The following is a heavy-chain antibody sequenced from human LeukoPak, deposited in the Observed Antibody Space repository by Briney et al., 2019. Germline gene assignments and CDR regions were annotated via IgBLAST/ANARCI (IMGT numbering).Heavy chain of an antibody. Sequence: ASVKVSCKASGYTFTTYAMSWVRQAPGQGLEWMGWINTDTGKPTYAQGFTGRFVFSLVTSVSTAYLQISGLEAEDTAVYYCARVSGYCSTTTCYPVYWGQGTLVTVSS. D-gene: IGHD2-2*01. CDR1: GYTFTTYA. CDR2: INTDTGKP. CDR3: ARVSGYCSTTTCYPVY. J-gene: IGHJ4*02. V-gene: IGHV7-4-1*02.